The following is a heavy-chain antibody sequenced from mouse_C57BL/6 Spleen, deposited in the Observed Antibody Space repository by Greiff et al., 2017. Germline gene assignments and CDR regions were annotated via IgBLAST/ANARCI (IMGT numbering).Heavy chain of an antibody. J-gene: IGHJ3*01. D-gene: IGHD2-14*01. CDR1: GYTFTSYW. Sequence: VQLQQPGAELVKPGASVKVSCKASGYTFTSYWMHWVKQRPGQGLEWIGRIHPSDSDTNYNPQFKGKATLTVDKSSSTAYMQLSSLTSEDSAVYYCAIEVPCLAYWGQGTLVTVSA. CDR2: IHPSDSDT. V-gene: IGHV1-74*01. CDR3: AIEVPCLAY.